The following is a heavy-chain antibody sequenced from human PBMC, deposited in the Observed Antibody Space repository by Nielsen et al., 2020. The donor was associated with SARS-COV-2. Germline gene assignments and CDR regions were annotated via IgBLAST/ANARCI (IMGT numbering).Heavy chain of an antibody. J-gene: IGHJ4*02. D-gene: IGHD3-22*01. CDR1: GFTFSSYA. CDR3: ARGDDNRGHAPDY. V-gene: IGHV3-23*01. Sequence: GGSLRLSCAASGFTFSSYAMSWVRQAPGKGLEWVSAISGSGGSTYYADSVKGRFTISRDNSKNTLYLQMNSLRAEDTAVYYCARGDDNRGHAPDYWGQGTLVTVSS. CDR2: ISGSGGST.